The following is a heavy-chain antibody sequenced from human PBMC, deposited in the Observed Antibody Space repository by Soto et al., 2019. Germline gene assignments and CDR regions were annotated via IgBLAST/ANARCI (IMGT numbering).Heavy chain of an antibody. CDR1: GFTFSSYA. V-gene: IGHV3-23*01. D-gene: IGHD6-19*01. J-gene: IGHJ3*02. CDR2: ISGDGGST. Sequence: GGSLRLSCAASGFTFSSYAMSWVRQAPGKGLEWVSVISGDGGSTYYADSVKGRFTISRDNSKNTLYLQMNSLRAEDTAVYYCVKRSGQSNGWGAFDIWGQGAMVTVSS. CDR3: VKRSGQSNGWGAFDI.